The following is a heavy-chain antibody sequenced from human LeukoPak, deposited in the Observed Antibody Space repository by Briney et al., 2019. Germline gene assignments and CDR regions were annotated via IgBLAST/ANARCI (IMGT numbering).Heavy chain of an antibody. CDR1: GFTFSSYG. V-gene: IGHV3-30*03. D-gene: IGHD2-2*01. CDR3: ARDVVVPAAMRMGYYYYGMDV. CDR2: ISYDGSNK. J-gene: IGHJ6*02. Sequence: GGSLRLSCAASGFTFSSYGMHWVRQAPGKGLEWVAVISYDGSNKYYADSVKGRFTISRDNSKNTLYLQMNSLRAEDTAVYYCARDVVVPAAMRMGYYYYGMDVWGQGTTVTVSS.